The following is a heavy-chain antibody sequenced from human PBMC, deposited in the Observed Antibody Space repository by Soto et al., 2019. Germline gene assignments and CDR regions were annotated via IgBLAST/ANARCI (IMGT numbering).Heavy chain of an antibody. D-gene: IGHD3-10*01. Sequence: ASVKVSCKASGGTFSSYAISWVRQAPGQGLEWMGGIIPIFGTANYAQKFQGRVTITADESTSTAYMELSSLRSEDTAVYYCAREGVTMVRRFDYWGQGTLVTVSS. V-gene: IGHV1-69*13. CDR3: AREGVTMVRRFDY. J-gene: IGHJ4*02. CDR2: IIPIFGTA. CDR1: GGTFSSYA.